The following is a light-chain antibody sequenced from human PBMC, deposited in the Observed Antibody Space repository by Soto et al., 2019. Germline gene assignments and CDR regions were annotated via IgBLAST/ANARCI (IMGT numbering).Light chain of an antibody. CDR3: QESYNTLTFT. CDR1: QSISNY. CDR2: AAS. Sequence: DIQMTQSPSSLSASVGDRVTITCRASQSISNYLKWYQHKPGKAHKLLIFAASNLHSGVPSRFSGSGSGTDFTLTISSLQPEDFATYYCQESYNTLTFTLGPGTKVDIK. V-gene: IGKV1-39*01. J-gene: IGKJ3*01.